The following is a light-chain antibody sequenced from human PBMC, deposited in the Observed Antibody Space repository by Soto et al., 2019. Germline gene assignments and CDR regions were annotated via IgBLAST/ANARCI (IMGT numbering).Light chain of an antibody. V-gene: IGKV2-24*01. CDR1: QSLVHSDGRTY. Sequence: DIVMTQTPLSSPVTLGQSASISCRSTQSLVHSDGRTYFSWFQRRPGQPPRLLIYEISNRFSGVPDRFSGTGAGTDFTLTISRVEAEDVGVYYCLQDTHFKWMFGKATQVNIK. CDR2: EIS. J-gene: IGKJ1*01. CDR3: LQDTHFKWM.